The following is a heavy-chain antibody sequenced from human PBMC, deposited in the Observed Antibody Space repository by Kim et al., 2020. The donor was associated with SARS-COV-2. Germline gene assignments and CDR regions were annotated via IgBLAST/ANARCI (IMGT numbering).Heavy chain of an antibody. J-gene: IGHJ5*02. CDR3: VKHGVGYWFDP. CDR1: GGSISTYF. Sequence: SETLSLTCTVSGGSISTYFWSWIRQPPGKGLEWIGYIYHNEDTKTRVNPLLQSRVTISIDTSKNQFSLDLTSVSAADTALYFCVKHGVGYWFDPWGPGTLVTVSS. V-gene: IGHV4-59*08. CDR2: IYHNEDT. D-gene: IGHD3-16*01.